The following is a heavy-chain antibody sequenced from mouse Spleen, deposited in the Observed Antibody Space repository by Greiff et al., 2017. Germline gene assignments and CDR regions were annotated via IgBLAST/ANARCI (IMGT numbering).Heavy chain of an antibody. CDR1: GYTFTSYW. J-gene: IGHJ1*01. CDR2: IYPSDSET. CDR3: GRVPHFTTGSYWYFGV. V-gene: IGHV1-61*01. D-gene: IGHD1-1*01. Sequence: VQLQQPGAELVRPGSSVKLSCKASGYTFTSYWMDWVKQRPGQGLEWIGNIYPSDSETHYNQKFKDKATLTVDKSSSTAYMQLSSLTSEDSAVYYRGRVPHFTTGSYWYFGVWGAGTTVTVSS.